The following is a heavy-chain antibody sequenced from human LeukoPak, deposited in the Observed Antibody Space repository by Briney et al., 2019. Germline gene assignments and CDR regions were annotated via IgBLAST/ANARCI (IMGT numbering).Heavy chain of an antibody. CDR2: IYHRGNT. D-gene: IGHD3-16*02. Sequence: SETLSLTCAVSNYSISSGYYWGWIQQRPGKGLEWIASIYHRGNTYYNPSPKSRVTISVDTSKNQFSLKLSSVTAADTAVYYCARIRMITFGGVIVRSYYFVYWGQGTLVIVSS. CDR1: NYSISSGYY. V-gene: IGHV4-38-2*01. J-gene: IGHJ4*02. CDR3: ARIRMITFGGVIVRSYYFVY.